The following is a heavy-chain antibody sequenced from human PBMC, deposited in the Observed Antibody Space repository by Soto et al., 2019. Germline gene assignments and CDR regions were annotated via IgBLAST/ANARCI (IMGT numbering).Heavy chain of an antibody. CDR2: IYSGGNT. V-gene: IGHV3-53*04. Sequence: EVQLGESGGGLVQPGGSLRLCCAASGFNVSSNYMTWVRQAPGKGLEWLSVIYSGGNTYYTDSVKGRFTISIHNSENTLYLPMNSLRAEDTAVYYCARRAYYYFYMDVWGKGTTVTVSS. J-gene: IGHJ6*03. CDR1: GFNVSSNY. CDR3: ARRAYYYFYMDV.